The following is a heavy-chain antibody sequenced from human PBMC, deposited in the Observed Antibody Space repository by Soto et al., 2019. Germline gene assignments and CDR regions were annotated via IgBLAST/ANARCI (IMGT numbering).Heavy chain of an antibody. V-gene: IGHV3-7*03. D-gene: IGHD2-8*01. J-gene: IGHJ4*02. CDR2: IKEDGSEI. CDR1: GFNVRSYW. Sequence: GGSLRLSCAVSGFNVRSYWMSWVRQAPGKGLEWVASIKEDGSEIYYADSVKGRFTISRDNAKNSLYLQMNSLRAEDTAVYYCARVLVYAAPVTDWGQGTLVTVSS. CDR3: ARVLVYAAPVTD.